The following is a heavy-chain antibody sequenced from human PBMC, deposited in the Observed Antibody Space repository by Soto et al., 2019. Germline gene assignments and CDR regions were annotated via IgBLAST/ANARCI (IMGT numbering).Heavy chain of an antibody. CDR3: AKDSSLVFNDILPRWVPFDY. J-gene: IGHJ4*02. D-gene: IGHD3-9*01. Sequence: GGSLRLSCAASGFTFSSYAMSWVRQAPGKGLEWVSAISGSGGSTYYADSVKGRFTISRDNSKNTLYLQMNSLRAEDTAVYYCAKDSSLVFNDILPRWVPFDYSGPGPLVTVSS. CDR1: GFTFSSYA. CDR2: ISGSGGST. V-gene: IGHV3-23*01.